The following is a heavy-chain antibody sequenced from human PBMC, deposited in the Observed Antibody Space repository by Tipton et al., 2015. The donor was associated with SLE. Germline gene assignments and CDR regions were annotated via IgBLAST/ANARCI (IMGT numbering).Heavy chain of an antibody. CDR2: ISSSSSYI. CDR1: GFTFSSYS. J-gene: IGHJ6*02. Sequence: SLRLSCAASGFTFSSYSMNWVRQAPGKGLEWVSSISSSSSYIYYADSVKGRFTISRDNAKNSLYLQMNSLRAEDTAVYYCARDGLVTDSSSWYRSRYYYYGMDVWGQGTTVTVSS. D-gene: IGHD6-13*01. CDR3: ARDGLVTDSSSWYRSRYYYYGMDV. V-gene: IGHV3-21*03.